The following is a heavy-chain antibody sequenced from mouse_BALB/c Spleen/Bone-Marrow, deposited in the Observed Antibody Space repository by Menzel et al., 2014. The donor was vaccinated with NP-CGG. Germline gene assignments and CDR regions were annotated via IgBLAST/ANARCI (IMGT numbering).Heavy chain of an antibody. CDR2: IYPYNDVT. CDR1: GYTFTSYV. D-gene: IGHD2-4*01. Sequence: LQESGPELVKPGASVKMSCKASGYTFTSYVLHWVKQTPGQGLEWIGYIYPYNDVTKYNEKFKAKATLTSDKSSSTAYMELSSLTSEDSAVYYCAREGMSTGDYWGQGTTLTVSS. CDR3: AREGMSTGDY. J-gene: IGHJ2*01. V-gene: IGHV1-14*01.